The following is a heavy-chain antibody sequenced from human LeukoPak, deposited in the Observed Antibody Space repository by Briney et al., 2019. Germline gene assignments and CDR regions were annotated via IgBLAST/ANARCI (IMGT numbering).Heavy chain of an antibody. V-gene: IGHV1-69*06. Sequence: WASVKVSCKASGGTFSSYAISWVRQAPGQGLEWMGGIIPIFGTANYAQKFQGRVTITADKSTSTAYMELSSLRSEDTAVYYCAQQRFPRVLDYYYYYMDVWGKGTTVTVSS. D-gene: IGHD5-24*01. CDR3: AQQRFPRVLDYYYYYMDV. J-gene: IGHJ6*03. CDR1: GGTFSSYA. CDR2: IIPIFGTA.